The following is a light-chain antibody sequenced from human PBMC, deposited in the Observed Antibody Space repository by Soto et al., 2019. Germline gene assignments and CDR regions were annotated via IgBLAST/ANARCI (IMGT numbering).Light chain of an antibody. J-gene: IGKJ2*01. CDR2: KAS. Sequence: DIQMTQSPSTLSASVGDRVTITCRASQSISTWLAWYQQKPGKAPNLLIYKASSLERGVPSRFSGSGSGTEFTLTISSLQSDDFAPYYCQQYNSYPYTFGQGTKLEIK. CDR1: QSISTW. CDR3: QQYNSYPYT. V-gene: IGKV1-5*03.